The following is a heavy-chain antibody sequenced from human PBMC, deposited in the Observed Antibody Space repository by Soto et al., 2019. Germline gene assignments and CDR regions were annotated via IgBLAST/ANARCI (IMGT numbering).Heavy chain of an antibody. CDR2: IIPIFGTA. CDR3: ARGGKNYYDSSGYYYWFDP. J-gene: IGHJ5*02. D-gene: IGHD3-22*01. V-gene: IGHV1-69*01. CDR1: GGTFSSYA. Sequence: QVQLVQSGAEVKKPGSSVKVSCKASGGTFSSYAISWVRQAPGQGLECMGGIIPIFGTANYAQKFQGRVTNTADESTSTAYMELSSLRSEDTAVYYCARGGKNYYDSSGYYYWFDPWGQGTLVTVSS.